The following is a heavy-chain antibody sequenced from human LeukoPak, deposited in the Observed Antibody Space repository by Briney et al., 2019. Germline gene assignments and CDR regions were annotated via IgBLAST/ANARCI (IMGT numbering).Heavy chain of an antibody. J-gene: IGHJ6*03. CDR3: AREIGTYYDFWSSYYGLGGYYYYMDV. Sequence: GGSLRLSCAASGFTFSSYSMNWVRQAPGKGLEWVSSISSSSSYIYYADSVKGRFTISRDNAKNSLYLQMNSLRAEDTAVYYCAREIGTYYDFWSSYYGLGGYYYYMDVWGKGTTVTVSS. D-gene: IGHD3-3*01. CDR1: GFTFSSYS. CDR2: ISSSSSYI. V-gene: IGHV3-21*01.